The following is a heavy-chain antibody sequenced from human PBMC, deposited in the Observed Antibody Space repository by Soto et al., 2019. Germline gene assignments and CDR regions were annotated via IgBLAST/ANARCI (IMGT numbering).Heavy chain of an antibody. D-gene: IGHD3-10*01. V-gene: IGHV4-34*01. Sequence: SETLSLTCAVYGGSFSGYYWSWIRQSPGKGLEWIGEINHSGSTNYNPSLKSRVTISVDKSKNQFSLKLSSVTAADTAVYYCARLKELLWFGAYYYGMDVWGQGTTVTVSS. CDR2: INHSGST. CDR3: ARLKELLWFGAYYYGMDV. CDR1: GGSFSGYY. J-gene: IGHJ6*02.